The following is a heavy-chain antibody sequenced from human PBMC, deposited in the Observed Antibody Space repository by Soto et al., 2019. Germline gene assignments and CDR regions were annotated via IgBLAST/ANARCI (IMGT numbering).Heavy chain of an antibody. CDR2: ISGSGGST. CDR1: GFTFSSYA. V-gene: IGHV3-23*01. CDR3: AKDVGVVIIHHDAFDI. J-gene: IGHJ3*02. Sequence: EVQLLESGGGLVQPGGSLRLSCAASGFTFSSYAMSWVRQAPGKGLEWVSAISGSGGSTYYAESVKGRFTISRDNSKNTLYLKMKSLRAEDTAVYYCAKDVGVVIIHHDAFDIWGQGTMVTVSS. D-gene: IGHD3-3*01.